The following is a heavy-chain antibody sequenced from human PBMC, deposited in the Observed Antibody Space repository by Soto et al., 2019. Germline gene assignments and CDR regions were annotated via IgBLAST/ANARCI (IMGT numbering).Heavy chain of an antibody. J-gene: IGHJ4*02. V-gene: IGHV1-46*02. CDR3: ARISCSGGSCYFDFDH. CDR2: INPSGDHT. CDR1: GYSFKDHY. D-gene: IGHD2-15*01. Sequence: QVQLVQSGAEVKQPGTSVKVSCQASGYSFKDHYMHWVRQAPGQGLEWVGIINPSGDHTNYAQKFRGRVTMTMDTSTSTVYMELRSLRSEDTAVYFCARISCSGGSCYFDFDHWGQGTLVTVSS.